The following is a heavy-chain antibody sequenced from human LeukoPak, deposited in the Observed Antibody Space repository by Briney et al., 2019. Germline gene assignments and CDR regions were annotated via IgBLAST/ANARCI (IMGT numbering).Heavy chain of an antibody. D-gene: IGHD3-10*01. CDR1: GASISSGSYD. CDR2: IYTSGST. V-gene: IGHV4-61*02. J-gene: IGHJ5*02. Sequence: PSETLSLTCTVSGASISSGSYDWSWIRQPAGKGLEWIGRIYTSGSTNYSPSLKTRVTRSVDRSHNQLSLKLSSVTAADTAVYYCARHPYYYGSGSYRFWFDPWGQGTLVTVSS. CDR3: ARHPYYYGSGSYRFWFDP.